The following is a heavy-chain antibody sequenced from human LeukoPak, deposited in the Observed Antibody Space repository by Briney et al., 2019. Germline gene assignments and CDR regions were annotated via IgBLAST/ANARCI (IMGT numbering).Heavy chain of an antibody. CDR3: ASGPHSSGWYKAPGDY. CDR2: IWYDGGNK. CDR1: GFTFSSYG. Sequence: GGSLRLSCAASGFTFSSYGMHWVRQAPGKGLEWVAVIWYDGGNKYYADSVKGRFTISRDNSKNTLYLQMNSLGAEDTAVYYCASGPHSSGWYKAPGDYWGQGTLVTVSS. J-gene: IGHJ4*02. V-gene: IGHV3-33*01. D-gene: IGHD6-19*01.